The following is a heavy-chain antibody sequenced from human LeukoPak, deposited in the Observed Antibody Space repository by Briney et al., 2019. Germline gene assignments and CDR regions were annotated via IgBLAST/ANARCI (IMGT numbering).Heavy chain of an antibody. CDR1: GYTFTGYY. J-gene: IGHJ4*02. CDR3: ARVRYSGSRLRVYYFDY. CDR2: INPNSGGT. Sequence: GASVKVSCKASGYTFTGYYMHWVGQAPGQGLEWMGWINPNSGGTNYAQKFQGRVTMTRDTSISTAYMELSRLRSDDTAVYYCARVRYSGSRLRVYYFDYWGQGTLVTVSS. D-gene: IGHD5-12*01. V-gene: IGHV1-2*02.